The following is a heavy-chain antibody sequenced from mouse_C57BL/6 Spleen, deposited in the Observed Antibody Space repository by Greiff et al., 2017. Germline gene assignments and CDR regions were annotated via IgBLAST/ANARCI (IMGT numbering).Heavy chain of an antibody. CDR2: INPYNGGT. V-gene: IGHV1-19*01. CDR3: ARGEDAMDY. J-gene: IGHJ4*01. CDR1: GYTFTDYY. Sequence: VQLKESGPVLVKPGASVKMSCKASGYTFTDYYMNWVKQSHGKSLEWIGVINPYNGGTSYNQKFKGKATLTVDKSSSTAYMELNSLTSEDSAVYYCARGEDAMDYWGQGTSVTVSS.